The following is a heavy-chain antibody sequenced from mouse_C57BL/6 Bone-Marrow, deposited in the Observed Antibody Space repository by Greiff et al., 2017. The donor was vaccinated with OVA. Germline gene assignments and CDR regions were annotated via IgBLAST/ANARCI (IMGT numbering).Heavy chain of an antibody. CDR2: VYPYNGGT. Sequence: EVQLVESGPVLVKPGPSVKISCKASGFTFTDYYMHWVKQSHGKSLEWIGLVYPYNGGTSYNQKFKGKATLTVDTSSSTAYMERNSLTAEDSAVYYCARTYDGYPAWFAYWGQGTLVTVSA. CDR3: ARTYDGYPAWFAY. V-gene: IGHV1-36*01. CDR1: GFTFTDYY. J-gene: IGHJ3*01. D-gene: IGHD2-3*01.